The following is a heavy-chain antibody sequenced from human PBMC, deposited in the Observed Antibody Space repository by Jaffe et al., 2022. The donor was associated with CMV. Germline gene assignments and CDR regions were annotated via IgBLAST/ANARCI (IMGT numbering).Heavy chain of an antibody. CDR3: ARVLAAADPNYYYYYMDV. CDR1: GFTFSSYE. J-gene: IGHJ6*03. D-gene: IGHD6-13*01. V-gene: IGHV3-48*03. Sequence: EVQLVESGGGLVQPGGSLRLSCAASGFTFSSYEMNWVRQAPGKGLEWVSYISSSGSTIYYADSVKGRFTISRDNAKNSLYLQMNSLRAEDTAVYYCARVLAAADPNYYYYYMDVWGKGTTVTVSS. CDR2: ISSSGSTI.